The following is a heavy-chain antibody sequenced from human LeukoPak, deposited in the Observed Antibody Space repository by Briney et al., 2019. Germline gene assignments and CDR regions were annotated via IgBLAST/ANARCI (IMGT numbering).Heavy chain of an antibody. CDR3: ARASYCSSTSCYYEGAFDI. CDR2: IYHSGST. J-gene: IGHJ3*02. CDR1: GYSISSGYY. Sequence: SETLSHTCTVSGYSISSGYYWGWIRQPPGKGLEWVGSIYHSGSTYYNPSLQSRVTISVDTSKNQFSLKLSSVTAADTAVYYCARASYCSSTSCYYEGAFDIWGQGTMVTVSS. V-gene: IGHV4-38-2*02. D-gene: IGHD2-2*01.